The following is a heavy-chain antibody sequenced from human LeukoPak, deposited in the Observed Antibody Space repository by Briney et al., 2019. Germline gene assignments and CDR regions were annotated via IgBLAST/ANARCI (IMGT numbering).Heavy chain of an antibody. CDR3: AKDRTAYSYGSIDH. V-gene: IGHV3-9*01. D-gene: IGHD5-18*01. CDR1: GFKYDDHA. Sequence: PGRSLRLSCAACGFKYDDHAMHWVRQAPGKGLEWVSGITWNSGRIGYADSVKGRFTISRDNAKNSLYLQVNSLREEDTALYYCAKDRTAYSYGSIDHWGQGTLVTVSS. J-gene: IGHJ4*02. CDR2: ITWNSGRI.